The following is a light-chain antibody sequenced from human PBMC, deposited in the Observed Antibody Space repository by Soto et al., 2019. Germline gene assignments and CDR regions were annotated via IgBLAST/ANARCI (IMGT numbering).Light chain of an antibody. Sequence: AIRMTQSPSSFSASTGDRVTITCRASQGISSYLAWYQQKPEKAPKLLIYAASTLQSGVPSRFSGSGSGTDFTLTISCLQSEDFATYYCQQYNSYPLTSGGGTKVEIK. J-gene: IGKJ4*01. CDR3: QQYNSYPLT. V-gene: IGKV1-8*01. CDR2: AAS. CDR1: QGISSY.